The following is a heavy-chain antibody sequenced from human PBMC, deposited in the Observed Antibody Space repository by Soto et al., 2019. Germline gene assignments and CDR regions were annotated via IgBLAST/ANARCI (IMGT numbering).Heavy chain of an antibody. V-gene: IGHV3-23*01. D-gene: IGHD4-4*01. J-gene: IGHJ6*03. Sequence: GGSLSLSCAASGFTFSGYAMTWVRQTPGKGLEWVSTISGGSTYYADSVKGRFTISRDNSKNTLYLQMNSLRAEDTAVYYCARARNYEYYYYYMDVWGKGTTVTVSS. CDR3: ARARNYEYYYYYMDV. CDR2: ISGGST. CDR1: GFTFSGYA.